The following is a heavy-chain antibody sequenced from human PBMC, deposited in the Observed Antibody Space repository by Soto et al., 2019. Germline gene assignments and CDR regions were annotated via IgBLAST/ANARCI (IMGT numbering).Heavy chain of an antibody. Sequence: GGSLRLSCAASGFTFSSYGMHWVRQAPGKGLEWVAVIWYDGSNKYYADSVKGRFTISRDNSKNTLYLQMNSLRAEDTAVYYCAKDFEYSSHPSPIDYWGQGTLVTVSS. D-gene: IGHD6-6*01. CDR1: GFTFSSYG. J-gene: IGHJ4*02. CDR2: IWYDGSNK. V-gene: IGHV3-30*02. CDR3: AKDFEYSSHPSPIDY.